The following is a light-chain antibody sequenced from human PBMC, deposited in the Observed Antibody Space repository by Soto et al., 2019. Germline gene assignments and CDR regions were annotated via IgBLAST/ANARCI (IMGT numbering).Light chain of an antibody. CDR2: DAS. CDR3: QQRSNWPWT. CDR1: QSIINS. J-gene: IGKJ1*01. Sequence: EIVLTQSPATLSLSPGERATLSCRASQSIINSLAWYQQKPGQIPRLLIHDASNRATGIPARFSGSGSGTDFTLTISNLEPEDFAVYYCQQRSNWPWTFGQGTKVDIK. V-gene: IGKV3-11*01.